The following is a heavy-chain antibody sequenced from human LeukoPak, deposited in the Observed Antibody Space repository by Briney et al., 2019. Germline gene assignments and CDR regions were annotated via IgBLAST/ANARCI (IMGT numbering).Heavy chain of an antibody. V-gene: IGHV3-30*18. CDR3: AKAPGGYYILTGYYGGWGAFDI. Sequence: GRSLRLSCAASGFTFSSYGMHWVRQAPGKGLEWVALISYDGSNKYYTDSVKGRFTISRDNSKNTLYLQMNSLRAEDTAVYYCAKAPGGYYILTGYYGGWGAFDIWGQGTMVTVSS. CDR1: GFTFSSYG. CDR2: ISYDGSNK. D-gene: IGHD3-9*01. J-gene: IGHJ3*02.